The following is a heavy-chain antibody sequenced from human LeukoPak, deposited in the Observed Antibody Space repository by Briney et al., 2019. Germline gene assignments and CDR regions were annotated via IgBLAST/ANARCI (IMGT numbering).Heavy chain of an antibody. J-gene: IGHJ4*02. V-gene: IGHV3-9*03. CDR2: ISWNSGSI. D-gene: IGHD3-3*01. Sequence: GGSLRLSXAASGFTFDDYAMHWVRQAPGKGLEWVSGISWNSGSICYADSVKGRFTISRDNAKNSLYLQMNSLRAEDMALYYCAKGGTYYDFWSGYPDYFDYWGQGTLVTVSS. CDR3: AKGGTYYDFWSGYPDYFDY. CDR1: GFTFDDYA.